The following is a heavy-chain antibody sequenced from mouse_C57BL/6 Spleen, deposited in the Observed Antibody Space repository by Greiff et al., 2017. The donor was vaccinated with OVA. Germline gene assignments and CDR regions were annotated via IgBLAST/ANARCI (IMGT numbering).Heavy chain of an antibody. V-gene: IGHV1-76*01. J-gene: IGHJ1*03. CDR3: ARYGYDGFDV. CDR1: GYTFTDYY. Sequence: QVQLQQSGAELVRPGASVKLSCKASGYTFTDYYINWVKQRPGQGLEWIARIYPGSGNTYYNEKFKGKATLTAEKSSSTAYMQLSSLTSEDSAVYFCARYGYDGFDVWGTGTTVTVSS. CDR2: IYPGSGNT. D-gene: IGHD2-2*01.